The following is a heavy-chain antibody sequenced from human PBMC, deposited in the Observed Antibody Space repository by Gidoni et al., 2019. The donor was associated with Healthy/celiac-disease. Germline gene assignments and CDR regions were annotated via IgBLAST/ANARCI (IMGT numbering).Heavy chain of an antibody. Sequence: QVTLKESGPVLVKPTETLTLTCTVSGFSLSNARMGVSWIRQPPGKALEWLAHIFSNDEKSYSTSLKSRLTISKDTSKSQVVLTMTNMDPVDTATYYCARIEFRSRGIAVAGTFDYWGQGTLVTVSS. CDR2: IFSNDEK. J-gene: IGHJ4*02. CDR3: ARIEFRSRGIAVAGTFDY. CDR1: GFSLSNARMG. V-gene: IGHV2-26*01. D-gene: IGHD6-19*01.